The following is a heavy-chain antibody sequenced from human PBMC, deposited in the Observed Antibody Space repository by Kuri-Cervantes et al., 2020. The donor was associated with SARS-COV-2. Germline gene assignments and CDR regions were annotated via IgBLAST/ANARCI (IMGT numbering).Heavy chain of an antibody. D-gene: IGHD3-3*01. CDR2: ISYDGSNK. CDR3: ARERGRYDFWSGYQTDY. CDR1: GFTFSSYV. Sequence: LSLTCAASGFTFSSYVMHWVRQAPGKGLEWVAVISYDGSNKYYADSVKGRFTISRDNSKNTLYLQMNSLRAEDTAVYYCARERGRYDFWSGYQTDYWGQGTLVTVSS. J-gene: IGHJ4*02. V-gene: IGHV3-30-3*01.